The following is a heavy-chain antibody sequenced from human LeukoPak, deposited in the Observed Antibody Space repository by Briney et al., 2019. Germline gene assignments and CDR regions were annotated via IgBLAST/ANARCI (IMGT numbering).Heavy chain of an antibody. CDR3: ARGSREMATIFDY. J-gene: IGHJ4*02. CDR2: MYTSGST. V-gene: IGHV4-4*07. D-gene: IGHD5-24*01. CDR1: GDSIGGYY. Sequence: SETLSLTCSVSGDSIGGYYWNWIRQPAGKGLEWIGRMYTSGSTNYNPSLKSRVTMSVDTSKNQFSLKLTSVTAADTAVYYCARGSREMATIFDYWGQGTLVTVSS.